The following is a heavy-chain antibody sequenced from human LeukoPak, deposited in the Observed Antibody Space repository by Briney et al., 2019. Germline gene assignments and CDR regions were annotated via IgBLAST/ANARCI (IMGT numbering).Heavy chain of an antibody. CDR3: ARGLTI. CDR1: GVTFCIHS. D-gene: IGHD3-10*01. CDR2: ISSSSSHI. V-gene: IGHV3-21*01. Sequence: GGPLRLSCGASGVTFCIHSMNGVRQAPGKGLEWVSSISSSSSHIYYADSVKGRFTISRDHAKNSLYLQMNSLRAEDTAVYYCARGLTIWGQGTLVTVSS. J-gene: IGHJ4*02.